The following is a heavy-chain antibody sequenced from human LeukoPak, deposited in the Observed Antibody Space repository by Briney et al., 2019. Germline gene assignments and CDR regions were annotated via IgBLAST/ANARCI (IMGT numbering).Heavy chain of an antibody. V-gene: IGHV3-23*01. Sequence: GGSLRLSCAASGFTFNNYVMNWVRKAPGKGLEWVSAITDSSTSTYYADSVKGRFTISRHNSKNTLYLQMNSLRAEVTAVYYCAKCSTSAYTTGWCNWIDPWGQGTLVTVSS. D-gene: IGHD6-19*01. CDR2: ITDSSTST. CDR3: AKCSTSAYTTGWCNWIDP. J-gene: IGHJ5*02. CDR1: GFTFNNYV.